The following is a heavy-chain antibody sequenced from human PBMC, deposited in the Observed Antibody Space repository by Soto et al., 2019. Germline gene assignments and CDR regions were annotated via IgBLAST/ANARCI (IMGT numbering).Heavy chain of an antibody. Sequence: QLQLQQSGPGLVKPSQTLSLTCAISGDSVSRNSAAWHWLRQSPSRGLEWVGRTYYRANRYKDYAASVKRRITLNTDTYKNPFSLQLHSVTPEDTAVYYCAREGSSSWPPWGQGTLVIVS. V-gene: IGHV6-1*01. CDR2: TYYRANRYK. CDR1: GDSVSRNSAA. CDR3: AREGSSSWPP. D-gene: IGHD6-13*01. J-gene: IGHJ5*02.